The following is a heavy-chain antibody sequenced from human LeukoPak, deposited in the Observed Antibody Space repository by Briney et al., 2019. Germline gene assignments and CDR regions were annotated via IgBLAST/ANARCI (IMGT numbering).Heavy chain of an antibody. CDR1: GFTFSSYG. CDR3: AKDRGYSYGYFDY. Sequence: GGSLRLSCSASGFTFSSYGMHWVRQAPGKGLEWVAVISYDGSNKYYADSVKGRFTISRDNSKNTLYLQMNSLRAEDTAVYYCAKDRGYSYGYFDYWGQGTLVTVSS. D-gene: IGHD5-18*01. V-gene: IGHV3-30*18. J-gene: IGHJ4*02. CDR2: ISYDGSNK.